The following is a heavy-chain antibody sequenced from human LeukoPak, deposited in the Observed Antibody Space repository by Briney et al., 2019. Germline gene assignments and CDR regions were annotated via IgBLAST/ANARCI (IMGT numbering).Heavy chain of an antibody. CDR2: ISGSSGST. CDR3: AKDYDILTGSEY. CDR1: GFTFSSYA. J-gene: IGHJ4*02. V-gene: IGHV3-23*01. D-gene: IGHD3-9*01. Sequence: PGGSLRLSCAASGFTFSSYAMSWVRQAPGKGLEWVSAISGSSGSTYYADSLKGRFTISRDNSRNTLYLQMNSLRAEDTAVYYCAKDYDILTGSEYWGQGTLVTVSS.